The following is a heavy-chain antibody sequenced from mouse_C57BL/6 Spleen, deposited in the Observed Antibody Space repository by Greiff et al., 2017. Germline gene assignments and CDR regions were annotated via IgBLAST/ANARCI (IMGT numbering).Heavy chain of an antibody. J-gene: IGHJ3*01. CDR3: ASESTGGFAY. Sequence: VQRVESGPGLVQPSQSLSITCTVSGFSLTSYGVHWVRQSPGKGLEWLGVIWSGGSTDYNAAFISRLSIGKDNSKSQVFFKMNSLQADDTAIYYCASESTGGFAYWGQGTLVTVSA. CDR1: GFSLTSYG. V-gene: IGHV2-2*01. CDR2: IWSGGST.